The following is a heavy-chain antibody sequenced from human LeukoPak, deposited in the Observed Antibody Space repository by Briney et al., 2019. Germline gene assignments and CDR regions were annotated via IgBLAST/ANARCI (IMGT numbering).Heavy chain of an antibody. J-gene: IGHJ6*03. Sequence: ASVKVSCKASGYTFTSYYMHWVRQAPGQGLEWMGIINPSGGSTSYAQKFQGRVTMTRDMSTSTVYMELSSLRSEDTAVCYCARDRPTLLQPPYYYYYYYMDVWGKGTTVTVSS. CDR2: INPSGGST. D-gene: IGHD2-15*01. CDR3: ARDRPTLLQPPYYYYYYYMDV. V-gene: IGHV1-46*01. CDR1: GYTFTSYY.